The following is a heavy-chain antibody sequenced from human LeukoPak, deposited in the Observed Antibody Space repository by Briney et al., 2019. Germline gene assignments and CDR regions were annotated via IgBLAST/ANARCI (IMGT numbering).Heavy chain of an antibody. D-gene: IGHD4-17*01. Sequence: GGSLRLSCAASGLTVTNNYWNWVRQPPGKGPEWISLIYSNGDTRYADSVKGRFTFSRDDSKNTLYLQMNSLRAEDTAVYYCTYGDYPLTYWGQGTLVSVSS. CDR1: GLTVTNNY. J-gene: IGHJ4*02. CDR2: IYSNGDT. CDR3: TYGDYPLTY. V-gene: IGHV3-66*01.